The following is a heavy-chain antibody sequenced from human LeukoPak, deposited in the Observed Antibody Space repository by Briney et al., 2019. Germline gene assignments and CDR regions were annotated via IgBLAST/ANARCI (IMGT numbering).Heavy chain of an antibody. J-gene: IGHJ5*02. D-gene: IGHD2-21*02. CDR3: LGDRRHNNWFDP. CDR2: IKQDGSEK. Sequence: GGSLRLSCAASGFTFSSYWMSWVRQAPGKGLEWVANIKQDGSEKYYVDSVKGRFTISRDNAKNSLYLQMNSLGAEDTAVYYCLGDRRHNNWFDPWGQGTLVTVSS. CDR1: GFTFSSYW. V-gene: IGHV3-7*01.